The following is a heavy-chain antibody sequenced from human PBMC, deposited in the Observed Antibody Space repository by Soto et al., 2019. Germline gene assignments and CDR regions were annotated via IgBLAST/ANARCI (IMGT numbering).Heavy chain of an antibody. CDR3: ARISSCWSHYYYYFMDV. CDR1: GYTFTSYD. Sequence: GASVKVSCKASGYTFTSYDINWVRQATGQGLEWMGWMNPNSGNTGYAQKFQGRVTMTRNTSISTAYMELSSLRSEDTAVYYCARISSCWSHYYYYFMDVWGKGTTVTVSS. D-gene: IGHD6-19*01. CDR2: MNPNSGNT. V-gene: IGHV1-8*01. J-gene: IGHJ6*03.